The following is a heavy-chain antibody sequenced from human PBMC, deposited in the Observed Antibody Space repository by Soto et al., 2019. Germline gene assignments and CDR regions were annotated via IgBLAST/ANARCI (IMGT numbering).Heavy chain of an antibody. CDR1: GFTFSRHA. Sequence: EVQLLESGGDFIQPGGSLRLSCTASGFTFSRHAMSWVRQAPGKGLDWVSGIGASGGTTDYADSVRGRFTVSRDNSKNTLYLQLNSLRAEDTAVYYCVKDKGILEYILYRFDFWGRGTLVTVSS. D-gene: IGHD3-3*01. CDR2: IGASGGTT. CDR3: VKDKGILEYILYRFDF. J-gene: IGHJ4*02. V-gene: IGHV3-23*01.